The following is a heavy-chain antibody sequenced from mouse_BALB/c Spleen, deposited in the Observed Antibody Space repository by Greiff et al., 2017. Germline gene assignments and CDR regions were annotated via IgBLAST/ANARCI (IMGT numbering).Heavy chain of an antibody. CDR2: IYPGDGDT. CDR1: GYTFTSYW. D-gene: IGHD1-1*01. V-gene: IGHV1-87*01. J-gene: IGHJ2*01. CDR3: ARLEYYGSSWGDY. Sequence: VQLQQSGAELARPGASVKLSCKASGYTFTSYWMQWVKQRPGQGLEWIGAIYPGDGDTRYTQKFKGKATLTADKSSSTAYMQLSSLASEDSAVYYCARLEYYGSSWGDYWGQGTTLTVSS.